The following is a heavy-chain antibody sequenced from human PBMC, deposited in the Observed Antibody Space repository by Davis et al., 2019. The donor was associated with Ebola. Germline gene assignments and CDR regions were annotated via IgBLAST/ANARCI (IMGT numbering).Heavy chain of an antibody. V-gene: IGHV2-5*02. CDR2: GYWDDDK. Sequence: SGPTLAKPTQTLTLTCSFSGFSLSTTGLGVGWFRQSPGEALEWLALGYWDDDKRYSPSLRSRLTITKDTSKNQVVLSMTNMDPVDTATYYCAHKAYGSLSNWFGPWGQGTLVTVSS. J-gene: IGHJ5*02. CDR3: AHKAYGSLSNWFGP. CDR1: GFSLSTTGLG. D-gene: IGHD4-17*01.